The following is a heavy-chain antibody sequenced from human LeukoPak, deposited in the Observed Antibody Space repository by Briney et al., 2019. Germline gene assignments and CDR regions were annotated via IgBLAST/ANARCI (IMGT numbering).Heavy chain of an antibody. Sequence: GGSLRLSCAASGFTFSSYGMHWVRQAPGKGLEWVAVISYDGSNKYYADSVKGRFTISRDNSKNTLYLQMNSLRAEDTAVYYCAKDKELYYYDSSGYHKSYYFDYWGQGTLVTVSS. D-gene: IGHD3-22*01. CDR2: ISYDGSNK. V-gene: IGHV3-30*18. CDR3: AKDKELYYYDSSGYHKSYYFDY. CDR1: GFTFSSYG. J-gene: IGHJ4*02.